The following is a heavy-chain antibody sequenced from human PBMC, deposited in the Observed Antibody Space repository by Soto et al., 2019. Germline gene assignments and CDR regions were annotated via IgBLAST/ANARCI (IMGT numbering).Heavy chain of an antibody. CDR3: AKDPYSGSYYGWFDP. Sequence: EVPLVESGGGLVQPGRSLRLSCAASGFTFDDYAMHWVRQAPGKGLEWVSGISWNSGSIGYADSVKGRFIISRDNAKNSLYLQMNSLRAEDTALYYCAKDPYSGSYYGWFDPWGQGTLVTVSS. J-gene: IGHJ5*02. V-gene: IGHV3-9*01. CDR1: GFTFDDYA. CDR2: ISWNSGSI. D-gene: IGHD1-26*01.